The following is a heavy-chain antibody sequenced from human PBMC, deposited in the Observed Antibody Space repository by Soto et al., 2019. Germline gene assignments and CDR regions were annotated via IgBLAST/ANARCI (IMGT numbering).Heavy chain of an antibody. J-gene: IGHJ4*02. CDR2: IYYSGST. CDR1: GGSISSYY. D-gene: IGHD3-16*02. Sequence: SETLSLTCTVSGGSISSYYWSWIRQPPGKGLEWIGYIYYSGSTNYNPSLKSRVTISVDTSKNQFSLKLSSVTAADTAVYYCARHYDYVWGSYRYTESLDYWGQGTLVTVSS. CDR3: ARHYDYVWGSYRYTESLDY. V-gene: IGHV4-59*01.